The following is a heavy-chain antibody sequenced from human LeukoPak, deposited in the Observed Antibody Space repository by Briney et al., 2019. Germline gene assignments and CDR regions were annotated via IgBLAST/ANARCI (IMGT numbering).Heavy chain of an antibody. Sequence: ASVKVSCKASGGTFSSYAISWVRQAPGQGLEWMGGIIPIFGTANYAQKFQGRVTITTDGSTSTAYMELSSLRSEDTAVYYCARGPGGYYYYMDVWGKGTTVTVSS. CDR3: ARGPGGYYYYMDV. V-gene: IGHV1-69*05. CDR2: IIPIFGTA. CDR1: GGTFSSYA. D-gene: IGHD1-14*01. J-gene: IGHJ6*03.